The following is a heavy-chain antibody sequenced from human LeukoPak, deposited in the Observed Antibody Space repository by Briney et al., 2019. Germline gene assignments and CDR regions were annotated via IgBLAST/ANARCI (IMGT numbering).Heavy chain of an antibody. V-gene: IGHV3-7*01. CDR3: ARMTTSHQYYFEF. J-gene: IGHJ4*02. D-gene: IGHD4-17*01. CDR2: IKQDGSEK. Sequence: GGSLRLSCAASGFTFRIYWMSWVRQAPGKGLEWVANIKQDGSEKYYLEAVKGRFTISRDNAKNSLYLQMNSLRAEDTAVYYCARMTTSHQYYFEFWGQGTLVSVSS. CDR1: GFTFRIYW.